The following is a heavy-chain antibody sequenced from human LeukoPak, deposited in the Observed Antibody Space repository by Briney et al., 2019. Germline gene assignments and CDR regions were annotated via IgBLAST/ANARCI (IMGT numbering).Heavy chain of an antibody. CDR1: GGTFSSYA. Sequence: GASVKVSCKASGGTFSSYAISWVRQAPGQGLEWMGGIIPIFGTANYAQKFQGRVTITTDESTSTAYMELSSLRSEDAAVYYCARSSGVVRFLEWLSNPLYYFDYWGQGTLVTVSS. V-gene: IGHV1-69*05. D-gene: IGHD3-3*01. CDR3: ARSSGVVRFLEWLSNPLYYFDY. J-gene: IGHJ4*02. CDR2: IIPIFGTA.